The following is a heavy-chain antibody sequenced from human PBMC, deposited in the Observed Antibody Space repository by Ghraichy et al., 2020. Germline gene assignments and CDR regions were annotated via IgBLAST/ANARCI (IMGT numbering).Heavy chain of an antibody. CDR2: ITGSGKFI. CDR1: GFTLSDYS. Sequence: GESLNISCAVSGFTLSDYSINWVRQAPGKGLEWISYITGSGKFIYYADSVKGRFTVSRDNAKKTLYLQMNSLRGEDTAVYYCARASAVVRFYYYAAMDVWGQGTTVTVSS. D-gene: IGHD2-2*01. CDR3: ARASAVVRFYYYAAMDV. V-gene: IGHV3-48*01. J-gene: IGHJ6*02.